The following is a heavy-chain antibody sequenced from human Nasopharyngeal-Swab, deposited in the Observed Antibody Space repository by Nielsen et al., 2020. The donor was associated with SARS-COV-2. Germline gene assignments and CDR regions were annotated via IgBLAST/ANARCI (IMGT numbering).Heavy chain of an antibody. CDR1: GFTVSSNY. J-gene: IGHJ3*02. Sequence: GESLKISCAASGFTVSSNYMSWVRQAPGKGLEWVANIKQDGSEKYYVDSVKGRFTISRDNAKNSLYLQMNSLRAEDTAVYYCARGGVGAFDIWGQGTMVTVSS. CDR3: ARGGVGAFDI. D-gene: IGHD2-15*01. CDR2: IKQDGSEK. V-gene: IGHV3-7*03.